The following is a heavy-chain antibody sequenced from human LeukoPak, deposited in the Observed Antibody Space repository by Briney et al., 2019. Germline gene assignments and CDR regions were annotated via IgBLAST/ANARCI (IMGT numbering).Heavy chain of an antibody. J-gene: IGHJ4*02. D-gene: IGHD2/OR15-2a*01. CDR1: GNYW. CDR2: INSDGSWT. CDR3: VSFYETY. V-gene: IGHV3-74*01. Sequence: GGSLRLSCAASGNYWMHWVRQAPGKGLVWVSHINSDGSWTSYADFVKGRFTISKDNAKNTVYLQMNSLRAEDTAVYYCVSFYETYWGRGTLVTVSS.